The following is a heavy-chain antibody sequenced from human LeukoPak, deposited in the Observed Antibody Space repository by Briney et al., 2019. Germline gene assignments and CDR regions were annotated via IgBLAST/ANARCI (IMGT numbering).Heavy chain of an antibody. Sequence: PGGSLRLSCAASGFTFSTYWMLWVRQAPGKGLEWVANIKGDGSEKDYVDSVKGRFTISRDNAKSTLYLQMNSLRADDTALYYCARGMTWSAYWGQGTMVAVAS. V-gene: IGHV3-7*04. CDR3: ARGMTWSAY. CDR2: IKGDGSEK. D-gene: IGHD2-21*02. J-gene: IGHJ4*02. CDR1: GFTFSTYW.